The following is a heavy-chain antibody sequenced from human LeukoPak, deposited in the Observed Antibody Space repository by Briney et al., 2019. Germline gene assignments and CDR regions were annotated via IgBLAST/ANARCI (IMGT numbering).Heavy chain of an antibody. Sequence: SETLSLTCAVYGGSFSGYYWSWIRQPPGKGLEWIGEINHSGSTNYNPSLKSRVTISVDTSKNQFSLKLSSVTAADTAVYYCARNFDYWGQGTLVTVSS. V-gene: IGHV4-34*01. J-gene: IGHJ4*02. CDR3: ARNFDY. CDR2: INHSGST. CDR1: GGSFSGYY.